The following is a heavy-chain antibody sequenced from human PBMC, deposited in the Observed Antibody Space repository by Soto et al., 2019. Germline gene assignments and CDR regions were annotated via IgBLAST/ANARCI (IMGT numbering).Heavy chain of an antibody. V-gene: IGHV3-30*03. CDR3: ARGGRQWLVTCDFNY. CDR2: VSHDGRNT. CDR1: GFTFSDYA. J-gene: IGHJ4*02. Sequence: VQLVESGGGVVQPGRSLRLSCAASGFTFSDYAMHWVRQAPGKGLEWVAVVSHDGRNTHYADSVKGRFTISRDSSKNTVSLEMTSLRAEDTAVDYCARGGRQWLVTCDFNYWGQGALVTVSS. D-gene: IGHD6-19*01.